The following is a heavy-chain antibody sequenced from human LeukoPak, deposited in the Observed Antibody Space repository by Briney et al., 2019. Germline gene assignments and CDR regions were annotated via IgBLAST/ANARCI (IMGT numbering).Heavy chain of an antibody. V-gene: IGHV4-39*01. CDR1: GGSISSSSYY. CDR2: IYYSGST. Sequence: SETLSLTCTVSGGSISSSSYYWGWIRQPPGKGLGWIGSIYYSGSTYYNPSLKSRVTISVDTSKNQFSLKLSSVTAADTAVYYCARVKIVVVPAAPTKYRYMDVWGKGTTVTVSS. D-gene: IGHD2-2*01. CDR3: ARVKIVVVPAAPTKYRYMDV. J-gene: IGHJ6*03.